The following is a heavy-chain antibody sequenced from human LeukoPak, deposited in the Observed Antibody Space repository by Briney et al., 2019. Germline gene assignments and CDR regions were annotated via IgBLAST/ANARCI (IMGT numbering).Heavy chain of an antibody. Sequence: GGSLRLSCAASGFTFSNAWMRWVRQAPGKGLEWVSYISSSGSTIYYADSVKGRFTISRDNAKNSLYLQMNSLRAEDTAVYYCARDTDYYGSGSYPMFDYWGQGTLVTVSS. CDR3: ARDTDYYGSGSYPMFDY. CDR1: GFTFSNAW. CDR2: ISSSGSTI. V-gene: IGHV3-11*01. J-gene: IGHJ4*02. D-gene: IGHD3-10*01.